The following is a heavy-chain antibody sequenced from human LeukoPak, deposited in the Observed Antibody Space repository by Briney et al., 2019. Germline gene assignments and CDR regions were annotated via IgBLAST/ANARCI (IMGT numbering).Heavy chain of an antibody. CDR1: GGTFSSYA. CDR3: ARDEGSNYNY. J-gene: IGHJ4*02. V-gene: IGHV1-18*01. CDR2: ISAYNGNT. Sequence: ASVKVSCKASGGTFSSYAISWVRQAPGQGLEWMGWISAYNGNTNYAQKLQGRVTMTTDTSTSTAYMELRSLRSDDTAVYYCARDEGSNYNYWGQGTLVTVSS. D-gene: IGHD4-11*01.